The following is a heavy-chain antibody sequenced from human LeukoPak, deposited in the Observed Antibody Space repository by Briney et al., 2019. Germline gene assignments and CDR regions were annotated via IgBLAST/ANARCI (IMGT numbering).Heavy chain of an antibody. CDR3: AKGRFSSTSCLWY. V-gene: IGHV3-23*01. Sequence: TGGSLRLSCAASGFTFSSYAMSWVRQAPGKGLEWVSAISGSGGSTYYADSVKGRFTISRDNSKNTLYLQMNSLRAEDTAVYYCAKGRFSSTSCLWYWGQGTLVTVSS. D-gene: IGHD2-2*01. J-gene: IGHJ4*02. CDR1: GFTFSSYA. CDR2: ISGSGGST.